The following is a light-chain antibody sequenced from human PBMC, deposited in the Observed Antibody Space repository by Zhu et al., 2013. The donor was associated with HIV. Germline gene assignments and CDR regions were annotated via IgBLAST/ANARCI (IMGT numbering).Light chain of an antibody. CDR3: QQYGTSLT. V-gene: IGKV3-11*01. J-gene: IGKJ4*01. Sequence: EIVLTQSPATLSLSPGERATLSCRASQSVSSYLAWYQQKPGQAPRLLIYDASNRATGIPARFSGSGSGTDFTLTISRLEPADFAVYYCQQYGTSLTFGGGTKVEIK. CDR1: QSVSSY. CDR2: DAS.